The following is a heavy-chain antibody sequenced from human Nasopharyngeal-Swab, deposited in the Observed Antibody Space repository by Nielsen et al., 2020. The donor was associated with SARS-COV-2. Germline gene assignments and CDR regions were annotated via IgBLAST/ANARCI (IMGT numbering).Heavy chain of an antibody. V-gene: IGHV3-21*06. J-gene: IGHJ4*02. Sequence: GESLKISCAASGFSFSSYSMNWVRQAPGKGLEWVSYIHSVSSFTDYADSVKGRFTISRDNDKNTLYLQMNSLRAEDTAVYYCARGRYNPYWGQGTLVTVAS. CDR3: ARGRYNPY. CDR1: GFSFSSYS. D-gene: IGHD1-14*01. CDR2: IHSVSSFT.